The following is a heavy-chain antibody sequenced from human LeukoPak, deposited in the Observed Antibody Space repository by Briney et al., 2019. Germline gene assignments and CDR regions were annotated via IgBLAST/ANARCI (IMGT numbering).Heavy chain of an antibody. CDR2: IIPILGIA. D-gene: IGHD3-10*01. CDR1: GGTFGSYA. Sequence: ASVKVSCKASGGTFGSYAISWVRQAPGQGLEWMGRIIPILGIANYAQKFQGRVTITADKSTSTAYMELGSLRSEDAAVYYCASAAYFGPSGVYYGMDVWGQRTTVTVSS. J-gene: IGHJ6*02. CDR3: ASAAYFGPSGVYYGMDV. V-gene: IGHV1-69*04.